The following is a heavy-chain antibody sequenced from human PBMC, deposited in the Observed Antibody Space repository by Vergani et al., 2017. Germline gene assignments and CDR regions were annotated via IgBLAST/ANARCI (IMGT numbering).Heavy chain of an antibody. CDR3: ARHQGYYYDSEEGADAFDI. Sequence: EVQLVQSGAEVKKPGESLRISCKGSGYSFTSYWISWVRQMPGKGLEWMGRIDPSDSYTNYRPSFQGHVTISADKSISTAYLQWSSLKAADTAMYYCARHQGYYYDSEEGADAFDIWGQGTMVTVSS. CDR2: IDPSDSYT. CDR1: GYSFTSYW. D-gene: IGHD3-22*01. V-gene: IGHV5-10-1*03. J-gene: IGHJ3*02.